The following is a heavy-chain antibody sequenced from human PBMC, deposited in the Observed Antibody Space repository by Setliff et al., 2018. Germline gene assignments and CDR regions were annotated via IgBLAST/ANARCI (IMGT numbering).Heavy chain of an antibody. CDR3: SRLVRFCTRTVCQRLSGDDY. D-gene: IGHD3-10*01. J-gene: IGHJ4*02. CDR2: ISAYTGNA. CDR1: GYTFSDYG. V-gene: IGHV1-18*01. Sequence: ASVKVSCKASGYTFSDYGITWVRQAPGQGLEWMGWISAYTGNAYYAHKLQDRVTMTTDTSTGTAYMELRSLTSDDAAVYYCSRLVRFCTRTVCQRLSGDDYWGQGTLVTGSS.